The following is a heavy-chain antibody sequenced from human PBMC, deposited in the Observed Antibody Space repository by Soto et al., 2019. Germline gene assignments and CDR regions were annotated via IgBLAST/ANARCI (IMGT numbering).Heavy chain of an antibody. D-gene: IGHD2-8*01. V-gene: IGHV1-69*12. J-gene: IGHJ6*02. CDR2: IIPIFGTA. Sequence: QVQLVQSGAEVKKPGSSVKVSCKASGGTFSSYAISWVRQAPGQGLEWMGGIIPIFGTADYAQKFQGRVTITVYVSTSTAHMEPSSLRSQDTAVYYCACTVSNYSYYGSDVWGQGTTVTVSS. CDR3: ACTVSNYSYYGSDV. CDR1: GGTFSSYA.